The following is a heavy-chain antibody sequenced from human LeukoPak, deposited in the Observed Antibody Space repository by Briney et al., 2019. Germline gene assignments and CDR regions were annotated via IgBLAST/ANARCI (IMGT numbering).Heavy chain of an antibody. J-gene: IGHJ4*02. CDR1: EFTFSSYR. CDR3: ARDLWAQKLPHRYFDY. V-gene: IGHV3-7*05. D-gene: IGHD6-13*01. CDR2: IKQDGSEI. Sequence: GGSLRLSCAASEFTFSSYRMTWVRQAPGKGLEWVANIKQDGSEIYYMDSVKGRFTISRDNAKNSLYLQMNSLRAEDTAVYYCARDLWAQKLPHRYFDYWGQGTLVTATS.